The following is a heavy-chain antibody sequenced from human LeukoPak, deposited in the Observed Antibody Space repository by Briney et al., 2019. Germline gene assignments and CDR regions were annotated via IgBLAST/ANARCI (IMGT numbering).Heavy chain of an antibody. D-gene: IGHD6-6*01. Sequence: ASVKVPCKASGYTFTGYYMYWVRQAPGQGLEWMGWINPNSGGTNYAQKFQGRVTMTRDTSISTAYMELSRLRSDDTAVYFCARSRAFYMDVWGRGTTVTVSS. CDR2: INPNSGGT. V-gene: IGHV1-2*02. CDR3: ARSRAFYMDV. J-gene: IGHJ6*03. CDR1: GYTFTGYY.